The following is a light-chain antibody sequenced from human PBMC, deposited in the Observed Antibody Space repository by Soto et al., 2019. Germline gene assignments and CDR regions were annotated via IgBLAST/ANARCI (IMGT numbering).Light chain of an antibody. Sequence: DIQMTQSPSSLSASVGDRVTITCRASQSIRIYVNWYQQKPGTAPQLLIRAASTLQIGAPSRFSGSGSGTDFTLTISSLQIEDFATYFCQQTDSTPQTFGQGTNVEI. CDR1: QSIRIY. CDR3: QQTDSTPQT. V-gene: IGKV1-39*01. CDR2: AAS. J-gene: IGKJ1*01.